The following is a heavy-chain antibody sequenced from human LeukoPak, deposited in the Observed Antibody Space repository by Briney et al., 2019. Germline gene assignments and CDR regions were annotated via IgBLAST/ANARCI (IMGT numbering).Heavy chain of an antibody. D-gene: IGHD3-3*01. CDR3: ARVGTTLRFNWFDP. Sequence: RPSETLSLTCAVYGGSFCGYYWSWIRQPPGKGLEWIGEINHSGSTNYNPSLKSRVTISVDTSKNQFSLKLSSVTAADTAVYYCARVGTTLRFNWFDPWGQGTLVTVSS. J-gene: IGHJ5*02. CDR2: INHSGST. V-gene: IGHV4-34*01. CDR1: GGSFCGYY.